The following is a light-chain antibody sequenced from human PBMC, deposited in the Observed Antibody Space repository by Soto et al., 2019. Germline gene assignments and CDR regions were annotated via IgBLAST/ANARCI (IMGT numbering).Light chain of an antibody. CDR1: SSNIGSNY. CDR2: SNN. CDR3: SAGDGSLSGRV. J-gene: IGLJ2*01. Sequence: QSVLTQPPSASGTPGQSVTISCSGSSSNIGSNYVYWYQQLPGTAPKLLIYSNNRRAAGVPDRFSGSRSDTSASLAISGLRSEDEADYHCSAGDGSLSGRVFGGGTKLTV. V-gene: IGLV1-47*02.